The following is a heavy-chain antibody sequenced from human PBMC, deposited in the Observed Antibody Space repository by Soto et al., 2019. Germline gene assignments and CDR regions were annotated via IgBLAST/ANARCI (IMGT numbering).Heavy chain of an antibody. V-gene: IGHV3-30*15. Sequence: SLRLSCEASGFTFTSYAMHWVRQALGKGLEWVAVISYDGVNEYYADSVKGRFTISRDNSKNTLFLQMSSLRVEDTAVYYCARDRLRLGELSLIGYFDYWGQGTLVTVSS. CDR1: GFTFTSYA. D-gene: IGHD3-16*02. J-gene: IGHJ4*02. CDR3: ARDRLRLGELSLIGYFDY. CDR2: ISYDGVNE.